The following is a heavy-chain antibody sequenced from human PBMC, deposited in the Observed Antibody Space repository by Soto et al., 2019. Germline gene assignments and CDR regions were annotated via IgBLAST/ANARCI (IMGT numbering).Heavy chain of an antibody. D-gene: IGHD3-22*01. CDR1: GGTFSSYA. J-gene: IGHJ6*02. CDR3: ATTAYYYDSSGYYPSALYYYYYGMDV. Sequence: SVKVSCKASGGTFSSYAISWVRQAPGQGLGWMGGIIPIFGTANYAQKFQGRVTITADESTSTAYMELNSLRSEDTAVYYCATTAYYYDSSGYYPSALYYYYYGMDVWGQGTTVTVSS. CDR2: IIPIFGTA. V-gene: IGHV1-69*13.